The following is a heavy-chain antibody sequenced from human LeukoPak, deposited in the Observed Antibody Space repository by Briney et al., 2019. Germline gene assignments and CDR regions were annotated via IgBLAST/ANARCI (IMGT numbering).Heavy chain of an antibody. Sequence: SETLSLTCAVYGGSFSGYYWSWIRQPPGKGLEWIGELNHSGSTNYNPSLKSRVTISVDTSKNQFSLKLSSVTAADTAVYYCARVRGYCSSTSCYPYYYYYYMDVWGKGTTVTVSS. CDR1: GGSFSGYY. V-gene: IGHV4-34*01. D-gene: IGHD2-2*01. J-gene: IGHJ6*03. CDR2: LNHSGST. CDR3: ARVRGYCSSTSCYPYYYYYYMDV.